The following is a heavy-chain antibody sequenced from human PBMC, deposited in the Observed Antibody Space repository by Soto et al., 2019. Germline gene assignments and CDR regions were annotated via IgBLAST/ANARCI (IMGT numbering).Heavy chain of an antibody. Sequence: QVQLVQSGAEVKKPGASVKVSCKASGYTFTSYGISWVRQAPGQGLEWMGWISAYNGNTNYAQKLQGRVTMTTDTATSTAYRELRSLRSDDTAVYYWARGGQVLRYFDWLLYGWFDPWGQGTLVTVSS. CDR1: GYTFTSYG. J-gene: IGHJ5*02. CDR2: ISAYNGNT. D-gene: IGHD3-9*01. CDR3: ARGGQVLRYFDWLLYGWFDP. V-gene: IGHV1-18*01.